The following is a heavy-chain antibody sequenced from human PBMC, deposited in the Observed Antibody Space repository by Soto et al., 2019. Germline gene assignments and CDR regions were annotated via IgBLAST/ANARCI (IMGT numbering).Heavy chain of an antibody. J-gene: IGHJ1*01. Sequence: QVQLVESGGGVVQPGKSLRLSCPASGFTFSSFAMHWVRQAPGKGLEWVAIIWYDGGKKSYADSVEGRFTVSRDNSRNTLYLQMDSLTAEDTGVYYGATELLFSGASCVGPFNWGHGTLVTVAS. V-gene: IGHV3-33*03. CDR3: ATELLFSGASCVGPFN. D-gene: IGHD2-15*01. CDR1: GFTFSSFA. CDR2: IWYDGGKK.